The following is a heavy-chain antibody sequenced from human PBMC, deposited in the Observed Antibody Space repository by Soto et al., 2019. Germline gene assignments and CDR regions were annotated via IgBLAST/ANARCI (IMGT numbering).Heavy chain of an antibody. Sequence: SETLSLTCTVSGGSISSGDYYWSWIRQPPGKGLEWIGYIYYSGSTYYNPSLKSRVTISVDTSKNQFPLKLSSVTAADTAVYYCARSPPYYYDSSGHFDYWGQGTLVTVSS. D-gene: IGHD3-22*01. J-gene: IGHJ4*02. CDR1: GGSISSGDYY. CDR3: ARSPPYYYDSSGHFDY. V-gene: IGHV4-30-4*01. CDR2: IYYSGST.